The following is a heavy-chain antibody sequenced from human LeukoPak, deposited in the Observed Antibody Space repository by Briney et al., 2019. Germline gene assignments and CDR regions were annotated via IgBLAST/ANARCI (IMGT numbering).Heavy chain of an antibody. CDR1: GFTFSSYS. CDR2: ISSSSSYI. D-gene: IGHD1-26*01. J-gene: IGHJ3*02. V-gene: IGHV3-21*04. Sequence: PGGSLRLSCAASGFTFSSYSMNWVRQAPGKGLEWVSSISSSSSYIYYADSVKGRFTISRDNAKNTLYLQMNSLRAEDTAVYYCAKDRPKWELTDAFDIWGQGTMVTVSS. CDR3: AKDRPKWELTDAFDI.